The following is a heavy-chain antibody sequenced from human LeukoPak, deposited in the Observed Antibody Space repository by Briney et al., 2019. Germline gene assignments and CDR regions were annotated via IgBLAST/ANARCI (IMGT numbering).Heavy chain of an antibody. V-gene: IGHV1-2*02. CDR1: GYTFTGYY. CDR3: ARDGNYYDFWSGPLAYMDV. Sequence: ASVKVSCKASGYTFTGYYMHWVRQAPGRGLEWMGWINPNSGGTNYAQKFQGRVTMTRDTSISTAYMELSRLRSDDTAVYYCARDGNYYDFWSGPLAYMDVWGKGTTVTVSS. J-gene: IGHJ6*03. D-gene: IGHD3-3*01. CDR2: INPNSGGT.